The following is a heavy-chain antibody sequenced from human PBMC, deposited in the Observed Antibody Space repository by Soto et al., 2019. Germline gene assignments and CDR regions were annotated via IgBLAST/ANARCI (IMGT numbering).Heavy chain of an antibody. CDR3: AREILVTDDCSSTSCPYYYYYYGMDV. CDR1: GYTFTSNG. D-gene: IGHD2-2*01. J-gene: IGHJ6*02. CDR2: ISAYNGNT. V-gene: IGHV1-18*04. Sequence: ASVKVSCKASGYTFTSNGISWVRQAPGQGLEWMGWISAYNGNTNYAQKLQGRVTMTTDTSTSTAYMELRSLRSDDTAVYYCAREILVTDDCSSTSCPYYYYYYGMDVWGQGTTVTV.